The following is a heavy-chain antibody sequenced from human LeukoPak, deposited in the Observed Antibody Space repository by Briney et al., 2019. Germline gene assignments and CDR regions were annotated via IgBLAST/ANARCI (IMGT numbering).Heavy chain of an antibody. Sequence: PGRSPRLSCAASGFTFSSYAMHWVRQAPGKGLEWVAVISYDGSNKYYADSVKGRFTISRDNSKNTLCLQMNSLRAEDTAVYYCARDYRGSLYYYYGMDVWGQGTTVTVSS. CDR3: ARDYRGSLYYYYGMDV. CDR1: GFTFSSYA. V-gene: IGHV3-30-3*01. D-gene: IGHD2-15*01. J-gene: IGHJ6*02. CDR2: ISYDGSNK.